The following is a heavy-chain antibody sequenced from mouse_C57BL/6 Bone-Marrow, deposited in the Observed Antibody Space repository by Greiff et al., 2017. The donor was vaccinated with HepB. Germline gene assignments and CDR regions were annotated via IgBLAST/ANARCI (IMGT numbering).Heavy chain of an antibody. CDR2: IDPNSGGT. Sequence: QVQLKQPGAELVKPGASVKLSCKASGYTFTSYWMHWVKQRPGRGLEWIGRIDPNSGGTKYNEKFKSKATLTVDKPSITAYMQLSSLTSEDSAVYYCARAGYYYGSSYGYAMDYWGQGTSVTVSS. D-gene: IGHD1-1*01. CDR1: GYTFTSYW. V-gene: IGHV1-72*01. CDR3: ARAGYYYGSSYGYAMDY. J-gene: IGHJ4*01.